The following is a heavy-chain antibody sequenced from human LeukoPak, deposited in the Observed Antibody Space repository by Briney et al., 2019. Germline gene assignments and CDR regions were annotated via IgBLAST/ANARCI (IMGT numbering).Heavy chain of an antibody. D-gene: IGHD2-15*01. J-gene: IGHJ4*02. Sequence: GGSLRLSCAASGFTFSSYAMHWVRQAPGKGLEWVAVISYDGSNKYYADSVKGRFTISRDNSKNTLYLQMNSLRAEDTAVYYCARELRYCSGGSCYEYSGDVDYWGQGTLVTVSS. V-gene: IGHV3-30*04. CDR1: GFTFSSYA. CDR3: ARELRYCSGGSCYEYSGDVDY. CDR2: ISYDGSNK.